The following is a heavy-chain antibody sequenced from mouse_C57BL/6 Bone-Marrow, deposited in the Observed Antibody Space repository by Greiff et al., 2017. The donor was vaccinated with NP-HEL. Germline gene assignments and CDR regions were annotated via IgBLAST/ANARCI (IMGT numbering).Heavy chain of an antibody. V-gene: IGHV5-4*01. J-gene: IGHJ2*01. CDR2: ISDGGSYT. CDR1: GFTFSSYA. Sequence: EVHLVESGGGLVKPGGSLKLSCAASGFTFSSYAMSWVRQTPEKRLEWVATISDGGSYTYYPDNVKGRFTISRDNAKNNLYLQMSHLKSEDTAMYYCARDSYYYGSSYDYFDYWGQGTTLTVSS. CDR3: ARDSYYYGSSYDYFDY. D-gene: IGHD1-1*01.